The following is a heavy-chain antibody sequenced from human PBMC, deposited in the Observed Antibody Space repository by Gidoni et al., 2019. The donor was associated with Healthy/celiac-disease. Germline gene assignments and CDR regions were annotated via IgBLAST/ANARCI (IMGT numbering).Heavy chain of an antibody. CDR3: AKAENDYGDYGPDY. Sequence: AISGSGGSTYYADSVKGRFTISRDNSKNTLYLQMNSLRAEDTAVYYCAKAENDYGDYGPDYWGQGTLVTVSS. V-gene: IGHV3-23*01. CDR2: ISGSGGST. D-gene: IGHD4-17*01. J-gene: IGHJ4*02.